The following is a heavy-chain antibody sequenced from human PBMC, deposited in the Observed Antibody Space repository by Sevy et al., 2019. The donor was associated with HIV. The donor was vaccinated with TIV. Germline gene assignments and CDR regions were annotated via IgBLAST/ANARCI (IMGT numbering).Heavy chain of an antibody. Sequence: SETLSLTCSVSGGSIRSDSYYWTWIRQHPGKGLEWIGYIFHNGNTYYNPPLKSRVSISVDTSKNQFSLMLRSVTAADTAVYYCARDHGYSNGWFPYYYYYGMDVWGQGTTVTVSS. CDR3: ARDHGYSNGWFPYYYYYGMDV. V-gene: IGHV4-31*03. J-gene: IGHJ6*02. CDR2: IFHNGNT. D-gene: IGHD6-19*01. CDR1: GGSIRSDSYY.